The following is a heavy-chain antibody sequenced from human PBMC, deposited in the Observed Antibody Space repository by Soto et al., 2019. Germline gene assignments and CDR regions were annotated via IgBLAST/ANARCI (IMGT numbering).Heavy chain of an antibody. CDR1: GFMFSSAW. Sequence: EVQVVESGGDLVEPGGSLRLSCVTSGFMFSSAWMSWVRQGPGKGLEWVARIKSKNDGGAADYAAPVNGRFSISRDDSKSTVYLQMNSLRAEDTALYYCVEGWNDFWCQGTLVTVSS. V-gene: IGHV3-15*01. D-gene: IGHD1-1*01. CDR3: VEGWNDF. CDR2: IKSKNDGGAA. J-gene: IGHJ4*02.